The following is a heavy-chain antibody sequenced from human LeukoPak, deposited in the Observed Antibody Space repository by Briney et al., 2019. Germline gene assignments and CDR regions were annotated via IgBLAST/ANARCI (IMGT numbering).Heavy chain of an antibody. CDR3: AREGGIAVAGSDGTFDY. D-gene: IGHD6-19*01. V-gene: IGHV1-69-2*01. Sequence: ASVKVSCKVSGYTFTDYYMHWVQQAPGKGLEWMGLVDPEDGETIYAEKFQGRVTITADTSTDTAYMELSSLRSEDTAVYYCAREGGIAVAGSDGTFDYWGQGTLVTVSS. J-gene: IGHJ4*02. CDR1: GYTFTDYY. CDR2: VDPEDGET.